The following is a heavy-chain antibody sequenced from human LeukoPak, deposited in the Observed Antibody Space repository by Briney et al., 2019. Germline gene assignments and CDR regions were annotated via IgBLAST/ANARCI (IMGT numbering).Heavy chain of an antibody. CDR3: ARVVTIYYYYMAV. J-gene: IGHJ6*03. CDR2: IYYSGST. CDR1: GGSISSYY. D-gene: IGHD3-3*01. V-gene: IGHV4-59*01. Sequence: SETLSLTCTVSGGSISSYYWSWIRQPPGKGLEWIGYIYYSGSTNYNPSLKSRVTISVDTSKNQFSLKLSSVTAADTAVYYCARVVTIYYYYMAVWGKGTTVTVSS.